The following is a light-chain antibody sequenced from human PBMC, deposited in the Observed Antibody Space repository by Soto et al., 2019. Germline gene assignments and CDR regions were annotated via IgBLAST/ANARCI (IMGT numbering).Light chain of an antibody. CDR1: QTVLYSSNNKNH. Sequence: DIVMTQSPDSLSVSLGERATINCKSSQTVLYSSNNKNHLAWYQQRPGRAPKLLIYQASTLESGVPSRFTGSGYGTEFTLTITRLQPDDFATYYCQQYDDFAWTFGQGTNVEIK. CDR2: QAS. V-gene: IGKV4-1*01. CDR3: QQYDDFAWT. J-gene: IGKJ1*01.